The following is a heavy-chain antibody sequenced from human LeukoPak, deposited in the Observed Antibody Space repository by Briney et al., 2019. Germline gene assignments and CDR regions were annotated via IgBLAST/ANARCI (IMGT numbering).Heavy chain of an antibody. D-gene: IGHD3-22*01. V-gene: IGHV1-8*01. Sequence: GASVKVSCKASGYTFSSYDINWVRQATGQGLEWMGWMNPNSGNTGYAQKFQGRVTMTRYTSISTAYMELSSLRSEDTAVYYCARGLRDSSGREYFQHWGQGTLVTVSS. CDR1: GYTFSSYD. CDR2: MNPNSGNT. J-gene: IGHJ1*01. CDR3: ARGLRDSSGREYFQH.